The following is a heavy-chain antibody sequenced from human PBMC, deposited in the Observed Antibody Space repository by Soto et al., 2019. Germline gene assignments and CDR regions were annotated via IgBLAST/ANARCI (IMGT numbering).Heavy chain of an antibody. J-gene: IGHJ5*02. V-gene: IGHV4-39*01. D-gene: IGHD1-1*01. CDR2: IFYSGST. Sequence: QLQLQESGPGLVKASETLSLTCNVSGGSISSSRSYWAWIRQPPGKGLEWIANIFYSGSTYYNPSFASRVTVSVDTCKNQSSLKRSSGTAADTAVDNCARQPTTTEIGVRFDRWGQGTLVTVSS. CDR1: GGSISSSRSY. CDR3: ARQPTTTEIGVRFDR.